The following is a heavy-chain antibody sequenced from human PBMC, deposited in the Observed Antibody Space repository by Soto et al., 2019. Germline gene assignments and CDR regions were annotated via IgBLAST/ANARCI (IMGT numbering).Heavy chain of an antibody. CDR3: ARERKVGLSSGRFDP. V-gene: IGHV4-30-4*01. CDR1: GESITSGSVY. CDR2: ITSSGMT. J-gene: IGHJ5*02. Sequence: QVHLQESGPGLVKPSQTMSLTCSVNGESITSGSVYWSWIRQSPGNGLEYIGYITSSGMTCQNPSLKSRGTMSVHTPKTQFSIEVTSVPAADTGGDYCARERKVGLSSGRFDPWGQGTLVTVSS.